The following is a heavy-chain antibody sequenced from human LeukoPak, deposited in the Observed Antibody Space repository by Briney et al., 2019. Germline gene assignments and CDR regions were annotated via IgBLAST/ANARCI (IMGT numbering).Heavy chain of an antibody. CDR2: IYHSGST. CDR1: GGSMSSSNW. V-gene: IGHV4-4*02. Sequence: PSGTLSLTCAVSGGSMSSSNWWSWVRQPPGKGLEWIGEIYHSGSTNYNPSLKSRVTISVDKSKNQFSLKLSSVTAADTAVYYCAGPYCSGGSCYDWFDPWGQGTLVTVFS. CDR3: AGPYCSGGSCYDWFDP. D-gene: IGHD2-15*01. J-gene: IGHJ5*02.